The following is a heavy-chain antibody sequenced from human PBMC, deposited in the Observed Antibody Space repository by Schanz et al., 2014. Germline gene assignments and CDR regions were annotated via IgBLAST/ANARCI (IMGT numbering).Heavy chain of an antibody. Sequence: QVQLVQSGAEVKKPGASVKVSCKVSGYSLNELSMHWVRQAPGRGLEWMGIINPSGGSTSYAQKFQGRVTMTADKSTSTVYMEVSGLRSEDTAVYYCARGLGDERWLDLNEAFDIWGQGTIVTVSS. CDR3: ARGLGDERWLDLNEAFDI. V-gene: IGHV1-46*02. CDR2: INPSGGST. CDR1: GYSLNELS. J-gene: IGHJ3*02. D-gene: IGHD6-19*01.